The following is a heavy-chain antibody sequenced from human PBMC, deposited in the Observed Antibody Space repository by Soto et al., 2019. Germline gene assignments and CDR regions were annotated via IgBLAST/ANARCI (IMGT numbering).Heavy chain of an antibody. CDR2: INHSGST. CDR3: ARASPRSYDFWSGYPYGMDV. V-gene: IGHV4-34*01. Sequence: SETLSLTXAVYGGSFSGYYWSWIRQPPGKGLEWIGEINHSGSTNYNPSLKSRVTISVDTSKNQFSLKLSSVTAADTAVYYCARASPRSYDFWSGYPYGMDVWGQGTTVTVSS. J-gene: IGHJ6*02. D-gene: IGHD3-3*01. CDR1: GGSFSGYY.